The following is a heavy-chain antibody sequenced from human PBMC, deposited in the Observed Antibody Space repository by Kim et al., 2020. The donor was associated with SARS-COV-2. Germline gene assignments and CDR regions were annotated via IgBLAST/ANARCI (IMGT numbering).Heavy chain of an antibody. CDR2: IHYSGTT. J-gene: IGHJ4*02. D-gene: IGHD5-18*01. Sequence: SETLSLICAVSGASISSNKWWSWVRQSPGKGLEWIGEIHYSGTTKYNPSLKSRATISADKSKNEFSLKLSRATAADTAVYYCARGIGYSYGQYYFDYWGQGTLVTVSS. CDR3: ARGIGYSYGQYYFDY. CDR1: GASISSNKW. V-gene: IGHV4-4*02.